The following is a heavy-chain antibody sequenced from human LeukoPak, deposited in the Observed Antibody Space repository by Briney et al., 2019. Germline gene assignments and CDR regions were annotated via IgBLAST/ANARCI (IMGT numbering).Heavy chain of an antibody. CDR1: RGTFSSYA. CDR3: ARDLEGGYCSSTSCFGASEYYYYYGMDV. Sequence: SVKVSCKPSRGTFSSYAISWVRQAPGHGLEWMGRIVPILGMADYAQKFQGRVTITADKSTSTAYMELSSLRSEDTAVYYCARDLEGGYCSSTSCFGASEYYYYYGMDVWGQGTTVTVSS. J-gene: IGHJ6*02. V-gene: IGHV1-69*04. D-gene: IGHD2-2*01. CDR2: IVPILGMA.